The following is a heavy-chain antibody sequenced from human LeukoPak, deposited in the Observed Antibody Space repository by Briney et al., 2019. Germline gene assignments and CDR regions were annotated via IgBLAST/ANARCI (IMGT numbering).Heavy chain of an antibody. D-gene: IGHD4-17*01. V-gene: IGHV3-7*01. CDR2: IHQDENQN. Sequence: PGGSLRLSCVASGFNFSSYWMTWVRQAPGKGLEWVAYIHQDENQNYYVDSVKGRFTISRDNAKNSLYLQMNSLRDEDTAVYYCARDTLLYADSPDAFDMWGQGTMVTVSS. CDR3: ARDTLLYADSPDAFDM. J-gene: IGHJ3*02. CDR1: GFNFSSYW.